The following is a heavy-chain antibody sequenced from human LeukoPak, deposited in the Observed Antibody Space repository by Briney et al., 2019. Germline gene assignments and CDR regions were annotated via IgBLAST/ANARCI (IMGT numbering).Heavy chain of an antibody. CDR3: ASWDFDWLPQPFDY. J-gene: IGHJ4*02. CDR2: IWYDGSNK. V-gene: IGHV3-33*03. CDR1: GFTFSSYG. Sequence: GRSLRLSCAASGFTFSSYGMHWVRQAPGKGLEWVAVIWYDGSNKYYADSVKGRFTISRDNAKNSLYLQMNSLRAEDTAVYYCASWDFDWLPQPFDYWGQGTLVTVSS. D-gene: IGHD3-9*01.